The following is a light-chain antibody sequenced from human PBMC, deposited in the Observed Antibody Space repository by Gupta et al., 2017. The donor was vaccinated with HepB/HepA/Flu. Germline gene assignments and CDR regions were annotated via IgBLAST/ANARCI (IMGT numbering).Light chain of an antibody. CDR2: DAS. CDR1: EDINNC. J-gene: IGKJ2*01. V-gene: IGKV1-33*01. CDR3: QQYDNLPQYT. Sequence: DIQMTQPPSSLSASVGDRVTITCQASEDINNCLNWYQQKPGKAPKLLIYDASNLETGVTSRFSGSGSGTDFTFTISSLQPEDIAIYYCQQYDNLPQYTFGQGTKVEIK.